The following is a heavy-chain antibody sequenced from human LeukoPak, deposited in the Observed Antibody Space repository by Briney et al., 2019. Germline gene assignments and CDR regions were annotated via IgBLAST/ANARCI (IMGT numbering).Heavy chain of an antibody. CDR1: GGSFSGYY. CDR2: INHSGST. D-gene: IGHD2-2*02. V-gene: IGHV4-34*01. CDR3: ARAHSGYCSSTSCYTHYYYYYYMDV. Sequence: SETLSLTCAVYGGSFSGYYWSWIRQPPGKGLEWIGEINHSGSTNYNPSLKSRVTISVDTSKKQFSLKLSSVTAADTAVYYCARAHSGYCSSTSCYTHYYYYYYMDVWGKGTTVTVSS. J-gene: IGHJ6*03.